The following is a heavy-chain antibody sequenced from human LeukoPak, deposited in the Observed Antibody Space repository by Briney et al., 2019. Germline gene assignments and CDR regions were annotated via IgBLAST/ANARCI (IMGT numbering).Heavy chain of an antibody. J-gene: IGHJ4*03. CDR3: ARGPTISETGYFDY. V-gene: IGHV4-34*01. Sequence: PSDTLSLTCAVYGGSFSTYYWSWIRQSPGKGLECIAEINHRGDTNYNPSVKSRVTISVDTSKNQFSLKVSSLTAADTAVYYCARGPTISETGYFDYWGQGTLVTVSS. D-gene: IGHD1-1*01. CDR1: GGSFSTYY. CDR2: INHRGDT.